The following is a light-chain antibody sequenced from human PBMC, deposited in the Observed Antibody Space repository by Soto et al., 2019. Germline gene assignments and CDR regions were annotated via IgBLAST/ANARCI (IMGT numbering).Light chain of an antibody. CDR3: QQSYSTPPT. CDR2: DAS. J-gene: IGKJ1*01. Sequence: DIQMTQSPSSLAASVGDRVTITCRASQSISSYLNWYQQRPGRAPKLLLFDASSLQSGVPSRFSGSGSGTDLTLTISSLQPEDFASYYCQQSYSTPPTFGQGTKVDIK. V-gene: IGKV1-39*01. CDR1: QSISSY.